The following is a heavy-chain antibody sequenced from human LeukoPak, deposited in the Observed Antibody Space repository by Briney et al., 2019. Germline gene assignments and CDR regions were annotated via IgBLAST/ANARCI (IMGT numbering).Heavy chain of an antibody. CDR1: GFTFSGSA. Sequence: GGSVRLSCVVSGFTFSGSAVHWVRQASGKGLEWVGRIRSKANNYATAYAASVKGRFTISRDDSKNTAYLQMNSLKTEDTAVYYCTGDNFDSSVKFDYWGQGTLVTVSS. J-gene: IGHJ4*02. V-gene: IGHV3-73*01. CDR3: TGDNFDSSVKFDY. CDR2: IRSKANNYAT. D-gene: IGHD3-22*01.